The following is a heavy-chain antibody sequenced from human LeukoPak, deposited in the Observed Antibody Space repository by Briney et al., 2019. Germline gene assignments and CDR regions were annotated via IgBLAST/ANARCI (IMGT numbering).Heavy chain of an antibody. V-gene: IGHV3-48*03. D-gene: IGHD6-6*01. CDR2: ISSSGSSI. CDR1: GFTFSSYE. Sequence: PGGSLRLSCAASGFTFSSYEMNWVRQAPGKGLEWVSYISSSGSSIYYADSVKGRFTISRDNAKNSLYLQMNSLRAEDTAVYYCARDPPYSSSSGLDYWGQGTLVTVSS. J-gene: IGHJ4*02. CDR3: ARDPPYSSSSGLDY.